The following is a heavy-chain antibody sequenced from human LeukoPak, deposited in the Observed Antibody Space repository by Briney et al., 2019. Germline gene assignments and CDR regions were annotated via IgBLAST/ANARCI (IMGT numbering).Heavy chain of an antibody. Sequence: GGSLRLSCAASGFTFSSYGMHWVRQAPGKGLKWVAFIRYDGSNKYYADSVKGRFTISRDNSKNTLYLQMNSLRAEDTAVYYCAKEYSSGWYSCDYWGQGTLVTVSS. V-gene: IGHV3-30*02. D-gene: IGHD6-19*01. CDR2: IRYDGSNK. CDR3: AKEYSSGWYSCDY. CDR1: GFTFSSYG. J-gene: IGHJ4*02.